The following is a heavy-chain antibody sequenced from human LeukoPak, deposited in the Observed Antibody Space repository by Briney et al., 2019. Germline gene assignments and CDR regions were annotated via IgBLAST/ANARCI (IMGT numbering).Heavy chain of an antibody. D-gene: IGHD6-6*01. CDR2: ISTYKGNT. CDR1: GYTFTGYY. CDR3: GRSMDSSTSRLIEY. J-gene: IGHJ4*02. V-gene: IGHV1-18*04. Sequence: ASVKVSCRASGYTFTGYYMHWVRQAPGQGLEWMGWISTYKGNTNYAQKVQGRVTVTTDTSTSTVYMELRSLRSDDTAVYYCGRSMDSSTSRLIEYWGQGTLVTVSS.